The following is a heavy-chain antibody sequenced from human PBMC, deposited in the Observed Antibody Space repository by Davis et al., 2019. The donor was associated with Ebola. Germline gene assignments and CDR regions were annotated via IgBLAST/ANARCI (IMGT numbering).Heavy chain of an antibody. CDR1: GGSISSSNW. CDR2: IYHSGST. V-gene: IGHV4-4*02. D-gene: IGHD3-22*01. J-gene: IGHJ4*02. Sequence: MPSETLSLTCAVSGGSISSSNWWSWVRQPPGKGLEWIGEIYHSGSTNYNPSLKSRVTISVDKSKNQFSLKLSSVTAADTAVYYCARDAGEYYDSSGYTREVYYFDYWGQGTLVTVSS. CDR3: ARDAGEYYDSSGYTREVYYFDY.